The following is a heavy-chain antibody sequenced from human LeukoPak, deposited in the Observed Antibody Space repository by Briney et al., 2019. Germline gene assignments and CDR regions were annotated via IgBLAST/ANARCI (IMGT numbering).Heavy chain of an antibody. Sequence: GGSLRLSCEASGFTFTTYAMNWVRQAPGKGLEWVSGITGGGDRTFYADSVKGRFTISRDNSMHTLYLQMNSLRAEDTAVYYCAKDINTATIRAFDIWGRGTMATVSS. V-gene: IGHV3-23*01. J-gene: IGHJ3*02. CDR1: GFTFTTYA. CDR3: AKDINTATIRAFDI. D-gene: IGHD4-17*01. CDR2: ITGGGDRT.